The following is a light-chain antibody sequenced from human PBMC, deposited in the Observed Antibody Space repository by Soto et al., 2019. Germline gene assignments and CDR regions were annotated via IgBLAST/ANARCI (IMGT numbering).Light chain of an antibody. CDR1: SSSIGTNT. CDR3: AAWDGSLNVVL. Sequence: QSVLTQPPSASGTPGQRVTISCSGSSSSIGTNTVNWYKQVPGTAPTLLIYTDHQRPAGVPDRFSGSKSGTSASLASSWLQSEDEADYYCAAWDGSLNVVLFGGGTKLTVL. V-gene: IGLV1-44*01. J-gene: IGLJ2*01. CDR2: TDH.